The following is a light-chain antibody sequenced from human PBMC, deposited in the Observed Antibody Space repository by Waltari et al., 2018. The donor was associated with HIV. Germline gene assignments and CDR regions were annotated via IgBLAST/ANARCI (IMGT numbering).Light chain of an antibody. CDR2: KAS. V-gene: IGKV1-5*03. Sequence: DIQMTQSPSTLSASVGARVTITCRASQSISSWLAWYQQKPGKAPKVLIYKASNLETGVPSRFSGSGSGTEFTLTISSLQPDDFATYYCQQYNSYSWTFGEGTKVEIK. J-gene: IGKJ1*01. CDR3: QQYNSYSWT. CDR1: QSISSW.